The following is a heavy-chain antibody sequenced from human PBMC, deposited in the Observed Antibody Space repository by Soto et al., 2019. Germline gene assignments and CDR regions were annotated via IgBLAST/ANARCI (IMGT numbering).Heavy chain of an antibody. D-gene: IGHD2-2*01. CDR3: TVIVVVPAAIRKDYYYYMDV. V-gene: IGHV4-59*05. J-gene: IGHJ6*03. CDR2: IYYSGST. CDR1: GGSISSYY. Sequence: SETLSLTCTVSGGSISSYYWSWIRQPPGKGLEWIGSIYYSGSTYYNPSLKSRVTISVDTSKNQFSLKLSSVTAADTAVYYCTVIVVVPAAIRKDYYYYMDVWGKGTTVTVSS.